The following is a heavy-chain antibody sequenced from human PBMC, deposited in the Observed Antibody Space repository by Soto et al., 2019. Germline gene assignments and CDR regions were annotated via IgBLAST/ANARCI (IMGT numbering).Heavy chain of an antibody. CDR1: GGTFSSYA. Sequence: QVQLVQSGAEVKKPGSSVNVSCKASGGTFSSYAISWVRQAPGQGLEWMGGIIPIFGTANYAQKFQGIVTITADESTSTAYMELSSLRSDDTAVYYCARSITIFGVVYYYYYGMDVWGQGTTVTVSS. J-gene: IGHJ6*02. D-gene: IGHD3-3*01. V-gene: IGHV1-69*01. CDR3: ARSITIFGVVYYYYYGMDV. CDR2: IIPIFGTA.